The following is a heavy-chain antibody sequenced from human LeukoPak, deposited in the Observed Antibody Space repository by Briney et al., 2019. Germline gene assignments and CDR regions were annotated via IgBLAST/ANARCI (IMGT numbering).Heavy chain of an antibody. CDR2: ISGSGGNT. CDR3: ARGGILYGMDV. CDR1: RFTFSAYA. D-gene: IGHD6-13*01. V-gene: IGHV3-23*01. J-gene: IGHJ6*02. Sequence: GGSLRLSCAASRFTFSAYAMSWVRQAPGKGLEWVSAISGSGGNTYYADSVKGRFTISRDNSKNTLYLQMNSLRAEDTAAYYCARGGILYGMDVWGQGTTVTVSS.